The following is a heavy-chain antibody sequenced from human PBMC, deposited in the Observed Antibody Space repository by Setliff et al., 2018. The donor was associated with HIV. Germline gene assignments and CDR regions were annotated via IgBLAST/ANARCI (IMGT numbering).Heavy chain of an antibody. J-gene: IGHJ6*03. CDR2: IYYSGST. D-gene: IGHD4-17*01. V-gene: IGHV4-61*10. CDR3: ARQREVYGTVYYYYMDV. Sequence: SETLSLTCTVSGGSISSGSYFWSWIRQPAGKGLEWIGYIYYSGSTNYNPSLKSRVTISVDTSKNQFSLKLSSVTAADTAVYYCARQREVYGTVYYYYMDVWGKGTTVTVSS. CDR1: GGSISSGSYF.